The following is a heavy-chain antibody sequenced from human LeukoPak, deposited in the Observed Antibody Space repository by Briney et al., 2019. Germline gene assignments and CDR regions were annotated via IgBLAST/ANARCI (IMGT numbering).Heavy chain of an antibody. J-gene: IGHJ3*02. Sequence: GGSPRLSCVASEFTFSTYWMSWVRQAPGKGLEWVANINQDGSDKYYVDSVKGRLTISRDNAKKSLYLQMNSLRVEDTAVYYCASDPFTISAYDAFNIWGQGTVVTVSS. CDR2: INQDGSDK. CDR3: ASDPFTISAYDAFNI. D-gene: IGHD3-3*02. V-gene: IGHV3-7*01. CDR1: EFTFSTYW.